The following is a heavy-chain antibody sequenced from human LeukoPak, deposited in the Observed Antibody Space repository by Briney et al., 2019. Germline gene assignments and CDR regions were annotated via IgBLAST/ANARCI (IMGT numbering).Heavy chain of an antibody. CDR1: GGSISSSSYY. Sequence: SETLSLTCTVSGGSISSSSYYWGWIHQPPGKGLEWIGSIYYSGSTYYNPSLKSRVTISVDTSKNQFSLKLSSVTAADTAVYYCARQAMVRGVGAFDIWGQGTMVTVAS. D-gene: IGHD3-10*01. V-gene: IGHV4-39*01. CDR3: ARQAMVRGVGAFDI. J-gene: IGHJ3*02. CDR2: IYYSGST.